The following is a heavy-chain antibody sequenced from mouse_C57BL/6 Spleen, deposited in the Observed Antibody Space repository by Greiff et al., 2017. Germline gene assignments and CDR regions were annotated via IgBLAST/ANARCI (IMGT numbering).Heavy chain of an antibody. CDR2: ISSGSSTI. Sequence: EVKLVESGGGLVKPGGSLKLSCAASGFTFSDYGMHWVRQAPEKGLEWVAYISSGSSTIYYADTVKGRFTISRGNAKNTLFLQMTRLRSEDTAMYYCAREITTVEKDYWGQGTSVTVSS. J-gene: IGHJ4*01. CDR3: AREITTVEKDY. CDR1: GFTFSDYG. V-gene: IGHV5-17*01. D-gene: IGHD1-1*01.